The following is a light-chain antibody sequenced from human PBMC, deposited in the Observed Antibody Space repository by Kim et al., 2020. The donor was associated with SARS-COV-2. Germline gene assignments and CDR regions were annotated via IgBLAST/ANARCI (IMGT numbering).Light chain of an antibody. V-gene: IGLV6-57*04. CDR1: SGSIDDNY. CDR3: QYYSRDNVI. Sequence: NFMLTQPHSVSESPGKTVTISCTRSSGSIDDNYVQWYQQRPGGVPTTVIYEDDQRPSGVSDRFSGSIDNSSNSASLTISGLRTEDEADYYCQYYSRDNVIFGGATPLTVL. J-gene: IGLJ2*01. CDR2: EDD.